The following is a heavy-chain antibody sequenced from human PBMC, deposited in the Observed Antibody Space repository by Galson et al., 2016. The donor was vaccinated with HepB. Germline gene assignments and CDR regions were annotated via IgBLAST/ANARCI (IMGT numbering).Heavy chain of an antibody. CDR2: IFNSGST. CDR3: ARSHTSGSYEGDYSYYAMDA. D-gene: IGHD3-10*01. J-gene: IGHJ6*02. V-gene: IGHV4-30-2*01. Sequence: TLSLTCAVSGSSISTGGYSWSWIRQPPGKGLEWIGYIFNSGSTYYNPSLVSRVTISVDMTKNHFSLRLSSVTAADTAVYYCARSHTSGSYEGDYSYYAMDAWGQGTTVIVSS. CDR1: GSSISTGGYS.